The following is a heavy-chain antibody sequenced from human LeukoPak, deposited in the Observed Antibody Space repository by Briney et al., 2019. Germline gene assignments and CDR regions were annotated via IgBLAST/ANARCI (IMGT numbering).Heavy chain of an antibody. CDR3: AKSLVSAQARIAAAVMSQYYFDY. J-gene: IGHJ4*02. CDR1: GFTFSSYG. Sequence: PGGSLRLSCAASGFTFSSYGMHWVRQAPGKGLEWVAVISYDGSNKYYADSVKGRFTISRDNSKNTLYLQMNSLRAEDAALYYCAKSLVSAQARIAAAVMSQYYFDYWGQGTLVTVSS. CDR2: ISYDGSNK. V-gene: IGHV3-30*18. D-gene: IGHD6-13*01.